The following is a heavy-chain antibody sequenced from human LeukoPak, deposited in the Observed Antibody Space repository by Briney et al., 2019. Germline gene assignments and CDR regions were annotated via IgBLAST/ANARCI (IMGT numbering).Heavy chain of an antibody. CDR3: AHREDDYGDQSWFDP. D-gene: IGHD4-17*01. Sequence: SGPTLVNPTQTLTLTCTFSGFSLTTTGVGVGWIRQPPGKALEWLALIYWDDDKRYSPSLKSRLTITKDTSQNQVVLTMTNMDPVDTATYYCAHREDDYGDQSWFDPWGQGTLVTVSS. CDR1: GFSLTTTGVG. CDR2: IYWDDDK. V-gene: IGHV2-5*02. J-gene: IGHJ5*02.